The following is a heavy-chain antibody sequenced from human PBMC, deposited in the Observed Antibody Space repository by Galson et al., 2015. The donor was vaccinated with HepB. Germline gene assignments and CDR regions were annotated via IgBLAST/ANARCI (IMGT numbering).Heavy chain of an antibody. J-gene: IGHJ4*02. CDR2: ISDSGGSV. V-gene: IGHV3-23*01. Sequence: SLRLSCAASGFTFSSYAMSWVRQAPGKGLEWVSSISDSGGSVYYVDSVKGRFTISRDSSKDTLYLQMINMRAEDTALYYCAKVGRSTCYGSLDYWGQGTLVTVSS. CDR1: GFTFSSYA. D-gene: IGHD3-10*01. CDR3: AKVGRSTCYGSLDY.